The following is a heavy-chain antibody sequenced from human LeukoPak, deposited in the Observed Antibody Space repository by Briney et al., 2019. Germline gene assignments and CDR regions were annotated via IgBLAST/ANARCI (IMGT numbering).Heavy chain of an antibody. J-gene: IGHJ5*02. CDR3: ARLLGDYGDARFDP. D-gene: IGHD4-17*01. V-gene: IGHV4-39*07. CDR1: GGSISSNSYY. CDR2: IYHSGST. Sequence: PSETLSLTCTVSGGSISSNSYYWGWIRQPPEKGLKWIGSIYHSGSTYYNPSLKSRVTISVDTSKNQFSLKLSSVTAADTAVYYCARLLGDYGDARFDPWGQGTLVTVSS.